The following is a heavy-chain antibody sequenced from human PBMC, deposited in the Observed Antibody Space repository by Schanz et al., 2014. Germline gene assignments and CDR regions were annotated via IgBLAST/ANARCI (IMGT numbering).Heavy chain of an antibody. J-gene: IGHJ6*03. CDR1: EFTFSSYK. CDR2: ISSSGSYI. CDR3: ARDGDRFYHNYYMDV. V-gene: IGHV3-21*01. Sequence: VQMVESGGGVVQPGRSLRLSCEASEFTFSSYKMNWVRQAPGKGLEWVSSISSSGSYIHYADSVKGRFTISRDNAKNTLNLQMNALGAEDTAVYYSARDGDRFYHNYYMDVWGKGTTVTVSS. D-gene: IGHD4-17*01.